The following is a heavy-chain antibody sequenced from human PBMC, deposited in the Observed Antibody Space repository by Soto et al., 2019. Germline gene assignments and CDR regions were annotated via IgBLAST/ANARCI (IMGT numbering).Heavy chain of an antibody. J-gene: IGHJ4*02. CDR1: GGSISSSNW. CDR2: TYHVRIP. Sequence: VQLRQSGPGLVKPSGTLSLTCTVSGGSISSSNWWTWVRQAPGKGLDWIGETYHVRIPSYNPSLKCRVSISVAKSSNPFFLKLNSVTAADLSTYYSAALPPRVVVPVLPIPTWGKGTQVTVSS. D-gene: IGHD1-26*01. V-gene: IGHV4-4*02. CDR3: AALPPRVVVPVLPIPT.